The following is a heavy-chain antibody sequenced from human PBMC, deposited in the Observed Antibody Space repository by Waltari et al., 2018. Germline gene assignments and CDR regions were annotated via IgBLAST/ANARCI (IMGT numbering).Heavy chain of an antibody. CDR2: IYYSGST. Sequence: QLQLQESGPGLVKPSETLSLTCTVSGGSISSSSYYLGWIRQPPGKGLEWIGSIYYSGSTYYNPSLKSRVTISVDTSKNQFSLKLSSVTAADTAVYYCARFQSGGSLRYDAFDIWGQGTMVTVSS. CDR1: GGSISSSSYY. V-gene: IGHV4-39*07. D-gene: IGHD2-15*01. CDR3: ARFQSGGSLRYDAFDI. J-gene: IGHJ3*02.